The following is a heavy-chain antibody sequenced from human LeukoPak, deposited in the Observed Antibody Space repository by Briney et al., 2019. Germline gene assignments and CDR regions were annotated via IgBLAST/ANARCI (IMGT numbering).Heavy chain of an antibody. CDR2: IRSKPYGGGT. V-gene: IGHV3-49*04. D-gene: IGHD2-8*01. J-gene: IGHJ5*02. CDR1: GFTFGDYA. CDR3: TRGSTVLTLHAPAWFDA. Sequence: GRSLRLSCTTSGFTFGDYAMSWVRQAPGKGLERVGFIRSKPYGGGTDYGASVKGRFTISRDDSKNIAYLQMNSLKTEDTGVYYCTRGSTVLTLHAPAWFDAWGQGTLVSVSS.